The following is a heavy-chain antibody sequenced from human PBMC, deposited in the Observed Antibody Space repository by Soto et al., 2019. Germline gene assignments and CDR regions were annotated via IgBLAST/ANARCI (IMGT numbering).Heavy chain of an antibody. Sequence: SQTLSLTCAISGDSVSSNSAAWNWIRQSPSRGLEWLGRTYYRSKWYNDYAVSVKSRITINPDTSKNQFFLQLNSVTPEDTAVYYCARDLGILTGYSLYYYYGMDVWGQGTTVTVSS. CDR3: ARDLGILTGYSLYYYYGMDV. CDR2: TYYRSKWYN. J-gene: IGHJ6*02. CDR1: GDSVSSNSAA. D-gene: IGHD3-9*01. V-gene: IGHV6-1*01.